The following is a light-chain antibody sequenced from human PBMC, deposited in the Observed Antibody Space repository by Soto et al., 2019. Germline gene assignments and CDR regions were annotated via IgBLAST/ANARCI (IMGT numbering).Light chain of an antibody. V-gene: IGKV3-20*01. CDR3: QQYGSAPPYT. CDR2: GSS. J-gene: IGKJ2*01. Sequence: EVVLTQSPGTLSLSPGERATLSCRASQSVSNNYFAWYQQKPGQAPRLLIFGSSDRATGVPDRFSGSGSGTDFTLTISRLEREDFALYYCQQYGSAPPYTFGQGTKLEIK. CDR1: QSVSNNY.